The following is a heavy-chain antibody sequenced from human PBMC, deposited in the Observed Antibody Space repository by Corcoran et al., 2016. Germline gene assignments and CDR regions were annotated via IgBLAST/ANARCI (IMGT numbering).Heavy chain of an antibody. CDR3: ARTRSRSSGWYGVLNY. Sequence: QVQLVQSGAEVKKPGASVKVSCKASGYTFTSYYMHWVRQAPGRGLEWMGIINPSGGSTSYAQKFQGRVTMTRDTSTSTVYMELSSLRSEDTAVYYCARTRSRSSGWYGVLNYWGQGTLVTVSS. CDR2: INPSGGST. V-gene: IGHV1-46*01. CDR1: GYTFTSYY. J-gene: IGHJ4*02. D-gene: IGHD6-19*01.